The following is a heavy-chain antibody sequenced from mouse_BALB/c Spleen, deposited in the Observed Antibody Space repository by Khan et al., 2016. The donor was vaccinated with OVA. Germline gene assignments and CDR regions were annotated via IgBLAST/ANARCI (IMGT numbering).Heavy chain of an antibody. CDR1: GFTFSSFG. V-gene: IGHV5-17*02. Sequence: EVQLMESGGGLVQPGGSRKLSCAASGFTFSSFGMHWVRQAPEKGLEWVAYISSGSSTIYYADTVKGRFTISRDNPKNTLFLQMTSLRSEDTAMYYCATGYWAYWGQGTLVTVSA. D-gene: IGHD2-3*01. CDR3: ATGYWAY. CDR2: ISSGSSTI. J-gene: IGHJ3*01.